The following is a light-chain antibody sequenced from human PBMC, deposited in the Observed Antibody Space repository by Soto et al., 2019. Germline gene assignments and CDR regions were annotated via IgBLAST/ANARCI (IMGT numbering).Light chain of an antibody. CDR2: DAS. CDR1: QTIDSW. V-gene: IGKV1-5*01. CDR3: QQYNTYST. Sequence: DIQMTQSPSTLSAPVGDRVTITCRASQTIDSWLAWYQQRPGKPPNLLIYDASSLESGVPPRFSGSGSGTEFTLTISSLFPDDFATYYCQQYNTYSTFGQGTKVDIK. J-gene: IGKJ1*01.